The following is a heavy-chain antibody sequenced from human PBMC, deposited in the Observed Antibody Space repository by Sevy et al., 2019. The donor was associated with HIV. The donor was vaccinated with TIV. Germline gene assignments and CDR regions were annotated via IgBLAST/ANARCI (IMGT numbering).Heavy chain of an antibody. V-gene: IGHV3-21*01. J-gene: IGHJ4*02. D-gene: IGHD6-19*01. CDR2: ISSSSSYI. CDR3: ARDHSRGWAAYVY. Sequence: GGSLRLSCAASGFTFSSYSMNWVRQAPGKGLEWVSSISSSSSYIYYADSVKGRFTISRDNAKNSLYLQMNSLRAEDTAVYYCARDHSRGWAAYVYWGQGTLVTVSS. CDR1: GFTFSSYS.